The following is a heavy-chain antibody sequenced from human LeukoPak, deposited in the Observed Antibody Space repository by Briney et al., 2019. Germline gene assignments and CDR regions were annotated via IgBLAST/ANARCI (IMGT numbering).Heavy chain of an antibody. Sequence: PGGSLRLSCAASGFTFSFYSMSWVRQAPGKGLEWVSAISGSGGSTYYADSVKGRFTISRDNSKNTLYLQMNSLRAEDTAVYYCAKGRRITMVRGVIIPYYYYYGMDVWGQGTTVTVSS. CDR1: GFTFSFYS. D-gene: IGHD3-10*01. V-gene: IGHV3-23*01. CDR3: AKGRRITMVRGVIIPYYYYYGMDV. CDR2: ISGSGGST. J-gene: IGHJ6*02.